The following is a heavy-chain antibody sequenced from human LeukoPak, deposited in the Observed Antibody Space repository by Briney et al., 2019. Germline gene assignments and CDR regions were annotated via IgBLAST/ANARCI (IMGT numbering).Heavy chain of an antibody. CDR3: AKAIYYGSGSYLQGFDY. Sequence: GGSLRLSCAASGFTFSSYGMHWVRQAPGKGLEWVAFIRYDGSNKYYADSVKGRFTISRDNSKNTLYLQMNSLRAEDTAMYYCAKAIYYGSGSYLQGFDYWGQGTLVTVSS. CDR2: IRYDGSNK. CDR1: GFTFSSYG. V-gene: IGHV3-30*02. J-gene: IGHJ4*02. D-gene: IGHD3-10*01.